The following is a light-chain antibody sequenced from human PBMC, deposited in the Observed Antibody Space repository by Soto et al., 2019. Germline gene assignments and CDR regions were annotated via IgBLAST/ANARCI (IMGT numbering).Light chain of an antibody. Sequence: QSVLTQPPSASGTPGQRVTISCSGSSSNIGSQTVDWYQQLPRTAPKLIIYNDNQRPSGVPDRLSGYKSGTTASLAISGLQAEDEADYYCAAWADSLNGVVFGGGTKLTVL. CDR1: SSNIGSQT. CDR2: NDN. CDR3: AAWADSLNGVV. V-gene: IGLV1-44*01. J-gene: IGLJ2*01.